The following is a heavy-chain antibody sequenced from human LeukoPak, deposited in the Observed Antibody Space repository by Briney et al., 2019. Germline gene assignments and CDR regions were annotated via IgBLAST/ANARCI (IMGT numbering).Heavy chain of an antibody. Sequence: GGTLRLSCAASGFTFSSYSMNWVRQAPGKGLEWVSYISSSSRTIYYADSVKGRFTISRDNAKNSVYLQMNSLRAEDTAVYYCAKAEPASGYDYWGQGTLVTVSS. CDR3: AKAEPASGYDY. D-gene: IGHD1-14*01. CDR1: GFTFSSYS. V-gene: IGHV3-48*01. CDR2: ISSSSRTI. J-gene: IGHJ4*02.